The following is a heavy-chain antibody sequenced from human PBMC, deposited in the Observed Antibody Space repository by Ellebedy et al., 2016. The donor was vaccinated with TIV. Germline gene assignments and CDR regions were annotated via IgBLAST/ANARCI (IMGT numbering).Heavy chain of an antibody. Sequence: ASVKVSCXASGYTFTSYGISWVRQAPGQGLEWMGWISAYNGNTNYAQKLQGRVTMTTDTSTSTAYMELRSLRSDDTAVYYCARRPAFLEWLLSDGMDVWGQGTTVTVSS. CDR1: GYTFTSYG. D-gene: IGHD3-3*02. CDR2: ISAYNGNT. V-gene: IGHV1-18*04. CDR3: ARRPAFLEWLLSDGMDV. J-gene: IGHJ6*02.